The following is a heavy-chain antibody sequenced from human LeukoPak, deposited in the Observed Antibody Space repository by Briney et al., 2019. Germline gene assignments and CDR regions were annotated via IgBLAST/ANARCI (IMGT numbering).Heavy chain of an antibody. D-gene: IGHD4-17*01. Sequence: GGSLRLSCAASGFTFSSYWMNWVRQAPGKGLEWVANIKQDGSEKYYVDPVKGRFTISRDNAKNSLYLQMNSLRAEDTAVYYCARKSDYYGDYALGWGQGTMVTVSS. CDR2: IKQDGSEK. V-gene: IGHV3-7*01. J-gene: IGHJ3*01. CDR1: GFTFSSYW. CDR3: ARKSDYYGDYALG.